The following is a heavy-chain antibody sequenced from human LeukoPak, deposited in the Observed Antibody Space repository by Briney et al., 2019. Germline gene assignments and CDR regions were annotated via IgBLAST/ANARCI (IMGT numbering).Heavy chain of an antibody. CDR1: GYTFTSYG. CDR3: ARWRDYCSGGGCYYYYYYMDV. CDR2: ISAYNGNT. Sequence: ASVKVSCKASGYTFTSYGISWVRQAPGQGLEWMGWISAYNGNTNYAQKLQGRVTMTTDTSTSTAYMELRSLRSDDTAVYYCARWRDYCSGGGCYYYYYYMDVWGKGTTVTVSS. J-gene: IGHJ6*03. D-gene: IGHD2-15*01. V-gene: IGHV1-18*01.